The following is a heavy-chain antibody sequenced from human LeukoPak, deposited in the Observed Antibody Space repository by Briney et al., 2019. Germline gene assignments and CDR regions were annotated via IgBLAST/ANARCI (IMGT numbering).Heavy chain of an antibody. J-gene: IGHJ3*01. CDR2: LSGSGGGT. CDR1: GFTFSSYA. D-gene: IGHD3-10*01. Sequence: GGSLRLSCAASGFTFSSYAMTWVRQAPGKGLEWVSSLSGSGGGTWYAGSVEGRFTISRDNSNNVMYLQMNSLRAEDTAIYYCAKDRTPYSRSGGYYLGAFDLWGHGTMVIVSS. CDR3: AKDRTPYSRSGGYYLGAFDL. V-gene: IGHV3-23*01.